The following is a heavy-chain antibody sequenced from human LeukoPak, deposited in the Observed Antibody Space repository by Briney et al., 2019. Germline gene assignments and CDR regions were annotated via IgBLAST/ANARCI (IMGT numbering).Heavy chain of an antibody. V-gene: IGHV4-59*08. J-gene: IGHJ1*01. CDR3: ARHTDDLSYSQH. Sequence: SETLSLTCTVSGGSISSYYWSWIRQPPGKGLEWIGYIYYSGRTKYNPSLKSRVTISVDTSKNQFSLKLSSVTAADTAVYYCARHTDDLSYSQHWGQGTLVTVSS. CDR1: GGSISSYY. CDR2: IYYSGRT. D-gene: IGHD3-16*01.